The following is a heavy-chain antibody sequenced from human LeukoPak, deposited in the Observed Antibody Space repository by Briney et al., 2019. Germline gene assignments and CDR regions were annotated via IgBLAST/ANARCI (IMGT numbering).Heavy chain of an antibody. D-gene: IGHD1-26*01. J-gene: IGHJ6*02. CDR1: GGPISSYY. CDR3: ARDQGGSYYFYYGMDV. V-gene: IGHV4-59*01. Sequence: PSETLSLTCTVSGGPISSYYWSWIRQPPGKGLEWIGYIYYSGSTNYNPSLKSRVTISVDTSKNQFSLKLSSVTAADTAVYYCARDQGGSYYFYYGMDVWGQGTTVTVSS. CDR2: IYYSGST.